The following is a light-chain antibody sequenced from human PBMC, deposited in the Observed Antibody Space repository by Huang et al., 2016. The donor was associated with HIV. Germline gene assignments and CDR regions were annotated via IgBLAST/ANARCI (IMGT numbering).Light chain of an antibody. CDR1: QSVSSTF. J-gene: IGKJ1*01. V-gene: IGKV3-20*01. CDR3: QHYGGSSWT. Sequence: EIVLTQSPGTLSLSPGERATPSCRASQSVSSTFLAWYQQKPGQAPRLLIHVTSSRASGIPDRFRGSGSGTGFTLTISRLDSEDFAVYYCQHYGGSSWTFGQGTKVEIK. CDR2: VTS.